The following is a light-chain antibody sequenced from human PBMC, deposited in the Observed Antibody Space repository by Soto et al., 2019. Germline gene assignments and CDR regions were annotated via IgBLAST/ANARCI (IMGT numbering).Light chain of an antibody. CDR3: AAWDDSLNGVV. CDR2: SNN. J-gene: IGLJ2*01. CDR1: SSNIGSNT. Sequence: QSVLPQPPSASGTPGQRVTIACSGSSSNIGSNTVNWYQQLPGTAPTLLIYSNNQRPSGVPDRFSGSKSGTSASLAISGLQSEDEADYYCAAWDDSLNGVVFGGGTKVTVL. V-gene: IGLV1-44*01.